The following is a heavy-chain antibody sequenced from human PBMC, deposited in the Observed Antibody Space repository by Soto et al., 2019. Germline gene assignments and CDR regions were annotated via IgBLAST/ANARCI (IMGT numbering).Heavy chain of an antibody. CDR3: AGQYYDILTGYYRFDY. CDR2: MNPNSGNT. J-gene: IGHJ4*02. CDR1: GYTFTSYD. V-gene: IGHV1-8*01. D-gene: IGHD3-9*01. Sequence: QVQLVQSGAEVKKPGASVKVSCKASGYTFTSYDINWVRQATGQGLEWMGWMNPNSGNTGYAQKFQGRVTMTRNTXIXXAYMELSSLRSEDTAVYYCAGQYYDILTGYYRFDYWGQGTLVTVSS.